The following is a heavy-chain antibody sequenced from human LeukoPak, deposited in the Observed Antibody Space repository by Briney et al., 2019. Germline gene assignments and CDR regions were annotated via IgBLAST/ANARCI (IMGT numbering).Heavy chain of an antibody. J-gene: IGHJ5*02. Sequence: PSETLSLTCAVYGGSFSGYYWSWIRQPPGKGLEWIGEINHSGSTNYNPSLKSRVTISVDASKNQFSLKLSSVTAADTAVYYCARYHPPMVRGVIIEGNWFDPWGQGTLVTVSS. CDR1: GGSFSGYY. CDR3: ARYHPPMVRGVIIEGNWFDP. D-gene: IGHD3-10*01. V-gene: IGHV4-34*01. CDR2: INHSGST.